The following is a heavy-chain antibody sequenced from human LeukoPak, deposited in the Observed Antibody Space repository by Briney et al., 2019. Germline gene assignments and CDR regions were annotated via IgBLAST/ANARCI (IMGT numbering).Heavy chain of an antibody. Sequence: GGSLRLSCAASGFPFSSYAMSWVRQAPGKGLEWVSAISGSGDSTYYADSVKGRFTISRDNSKNTLYLQMNSLRAEDTAVYYCANRRWLVSSFDYWGQGTLVTVSS. D-gene: IGHD6-19*01. CDR2: ISGSGDST. J-gene: IGHJ4*02. CDR3: ANRRWLVSSFDY. V-gene: IGHV3-23*01. CDR1: GFPFSSYA.